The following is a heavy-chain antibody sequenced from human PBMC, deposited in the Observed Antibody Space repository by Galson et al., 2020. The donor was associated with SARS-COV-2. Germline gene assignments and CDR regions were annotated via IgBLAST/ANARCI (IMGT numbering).Heavy chain of an antibody. CDR2: IWYDGSNK. V-gene: IGHV3-33*06. CDR3: AKGLSSIWDGEYVTDEDDEGRDG. D-gene: IGHD4-17*01. J-gene: IGHJ6*03. Sequence: GESLKISCAASGLTFSSYGMHWVRQAPGKGLEWVAVIWYDGSNKYYADSVKGRFTISRDNSKNTLYLQMNSLRAEDTAVYYCAKGLSSIWDGEYVTDEDDEGRDGGGKGST. CDR1: GLTFSSYG.